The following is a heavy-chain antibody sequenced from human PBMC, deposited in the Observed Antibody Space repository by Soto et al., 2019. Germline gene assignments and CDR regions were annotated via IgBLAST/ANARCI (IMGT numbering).Heavy chain of an antibody. Sequence: EVHLVESGGGLVQPGGSLRLSCAASGFTFSSSWMHWVRQAPGKGLVWVSRINGDESRTNYADSVKGRFTISRENAKNTLYLEMNSLRAEDTALYYCARGPTGWYGYDYWGQGTLVTVSS. CDR1: GFTFSSSW. CDR3: ARGPTGWYGYDY. V-gene: IGHV3-74*01. J-gene: IGHJ4*02. D-gene: IGHD5-18*01. CDR2: INGDESRT.